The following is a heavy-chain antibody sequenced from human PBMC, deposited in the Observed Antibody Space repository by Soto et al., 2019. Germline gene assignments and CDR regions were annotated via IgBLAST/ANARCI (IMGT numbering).Heavy chain of an antibody. Sequence: QVQLQESGPGLVKPSETLSLTCTVSGGDISTYYWTWIRQPAGKGLEWIGRIYSSGSMKYNPSLKSRVTMSLDTSKNQFSLRLSSVTAADTAVYYCARGQRFSDWFDPWGQGTLVTVSS. CDR2: IYSSGSM. D-gene: IGHD3-3*01. CDR3: ARGQRFSDWFDP. CDR1: GGDISTYY. V-gene: IGHV4-4*07. J-gene: IGHJ5*02.